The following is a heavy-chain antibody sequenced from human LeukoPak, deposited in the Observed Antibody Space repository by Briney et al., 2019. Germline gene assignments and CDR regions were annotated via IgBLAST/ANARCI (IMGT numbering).Heavy chain of an antibody. J-gene: IGHJ6*03. CDR1: DYSISSGYY. Sequence: SETLSLTCIASDYSISSGYYWGWIRQPPGKGLEWIGSISHSGSTYYNPSLKSRVTISVDASKNQFSLKLSSVTAADTAVYYCARAAAVALDYYYYYMDVWGKGTTVTVSS. CDR2: ISHSGST. V-gene: IGHV4-38-2*02. CDR3: ARAAAVALDYYYYYMDV. D-gene: IGHD2-2*01.